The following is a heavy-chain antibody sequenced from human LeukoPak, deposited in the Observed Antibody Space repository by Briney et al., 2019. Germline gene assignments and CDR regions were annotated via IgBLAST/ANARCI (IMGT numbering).Heavy chain of an antibody. J-gene: IGHJ4*02. D-gene: IGHD3-10*01. CDR1: GFTFSNYW. V-gene: IGHV3-7*01. Sequence: PGGSLRLSCAVSGFTFSNYWMTWVRQAPGKGLEWVANINQDGSEKYYVDSVKGRFTISRDNAKNSLYLQMSSLRVEDTAVYYCARDLFYYGSGTFDYWGQGTLVTVSS. CDR3: ARDLFYYGSGTFDY. CDR2: INQDGSEK.